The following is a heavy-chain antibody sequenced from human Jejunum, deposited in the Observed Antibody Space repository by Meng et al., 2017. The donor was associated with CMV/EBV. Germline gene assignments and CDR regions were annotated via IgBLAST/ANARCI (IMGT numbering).Heavy chain of an antibody. CDR3: AIERGQQLVLFYLDY. J-gene: IGHJ4*02. CDR1: FTFRSYA. CDR2: ISYDGSNK. D-gene: IGHD6-13*01. V-gene: IGHV3-30-3*01. Sequence: FTFRSYAMHWVRQAPGKGLEWVAVISYDGSNKYYADSVKGRFTISRDNSKNTLYLQMNSLRPEDTAVYYCAIERGQQLVLFYLDYWGQGTLGTVSS.